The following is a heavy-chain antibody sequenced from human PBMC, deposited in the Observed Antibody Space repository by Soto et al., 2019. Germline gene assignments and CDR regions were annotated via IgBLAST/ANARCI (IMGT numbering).Heavy chain of an antibody. V-gene: IGHV3-13*01. CDR3: ARAPLGSLYYFDY. CDR2: IGTAGDT. CDR1: GLKVSRSD. Sequence: LSDERPGLKVSRSDMSSDHQATGKGLEWVSAIGTAGDTYYPGSVKGRFTISRENAKNSLYLQMNSLRAEDTAVYYCARAPLGSLYYFDYWGQGTLVTVSS. J-gene: IGHJ4*02.